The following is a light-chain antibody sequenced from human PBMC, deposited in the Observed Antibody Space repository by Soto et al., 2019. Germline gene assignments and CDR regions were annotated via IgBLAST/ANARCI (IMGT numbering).Light chain of an antibody. CDR3: QQYRHWPPLT. CDR1: QSVDRA. Sequence: EIVMTQSPATLSVSPGETATLSCRASQSVDRAVAWYQHKPGQAPRPLIVGASFRATGVPGRFSGGGSGTEFTLTISSLQSEDFAVYYCQQYRHWPPLTFGGGTAVEIK. V-gene: IGKV3-15*01. J-gene: IGKJ4*01. CDR2: GAS.